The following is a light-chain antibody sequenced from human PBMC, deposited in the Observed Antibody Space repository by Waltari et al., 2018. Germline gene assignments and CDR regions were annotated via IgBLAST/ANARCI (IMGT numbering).Light chain of an antibody. CDR2: EVT. J-gene: IGLJ3*02. V-gene: IGLV2-8*01. CDR1: RSDLGGYHH. CDR3: SSFAGSTNWV. Sequence: HSALPQPPSASGSPGQSVTISRPGTRSDLGGYHHVSWYQQHPGKAPKLMIYEVTKRPSGVPDRFSASKSGNTASLTVSGLQAEDEADYYCSSFAGSTNWVFGGGTKLTVL.